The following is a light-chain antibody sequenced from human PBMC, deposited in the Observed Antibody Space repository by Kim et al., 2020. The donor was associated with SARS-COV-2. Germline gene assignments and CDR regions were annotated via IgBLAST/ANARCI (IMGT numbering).Light chain of an antibody. J-gene: IGLJ2*01. CDR3: QAWDSSVV. CDR1: KLGDKF. V-gene: IGLV3-1*01. CDR2: HDS. Sequence: SYELTQPPSVSVSPGQTASITCSGDKLGDKFACWYQQKPGQSPVLVIYHDSKRPSGIPERFSGSNSGNTATLTISGTQAMDEADYYCQAWDSSVVFGGGTQLTVL.